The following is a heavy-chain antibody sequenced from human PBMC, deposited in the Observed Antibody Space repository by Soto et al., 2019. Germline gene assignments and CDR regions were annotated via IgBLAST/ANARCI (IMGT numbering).Heavy chain of an antibody. Sequence: QVQLVQSGAEVKKPGASVKVSCKASGYTFTSYAMHWVRQAPGQRLEWMGWINAGNGNTKYSQKFQGRVTITRDTSASTAYMELSSLRSEDTDVYYCARARFRSSYYYDSSGYLAGYYYYGMDVWGQGTTVTGSS. V-gene: IGHV1-3*01. D-gene: IGHD3-22*01. J-gene: IGHJ6*02. CDR2: INAGNGNT. CDR3: ARARFRSSYYYDSSGYLAGYYYYGMDV. CDR1: GYTFTSYA.